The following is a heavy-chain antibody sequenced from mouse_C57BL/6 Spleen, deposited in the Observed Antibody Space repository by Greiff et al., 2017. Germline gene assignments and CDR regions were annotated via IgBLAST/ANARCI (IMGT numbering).Heavy chain of an antibody. D-gene: IGHD1-1*01. Sequence: EVQLVESGEGLVKPGGSLKLSCAASGFTFSSYAMSWVRQTPEKRLEWVAYISSGGDYTYYADTVKGRFTISRDNARNTLYLQVSSLKSEDAAMYYCTRLITPVVGYAMDYWGQGTSVTVSS. CDR1: GFTFSSYA. V-gene: IGHV5-9-1*02. CDR3: TRLITPVVGYAMDY. CDR2: ISSGGDYT. J-gene: IGHJ4*01.